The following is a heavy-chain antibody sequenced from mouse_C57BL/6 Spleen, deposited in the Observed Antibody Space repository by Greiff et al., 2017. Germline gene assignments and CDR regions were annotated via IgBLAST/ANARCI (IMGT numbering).Heavy chain of an antibody. CDR2: ISSGSSTI. Sequence: EVQRVESGGGLVKPGGSLKLSCAASGFTFSDYGMHWVRQAPEKGLEWVAYISSGSSTIYYADTVKGRFTISRDNAKTTLFLQMTSLRSEDTAMYYCARPYGTSSFYYAMDYWGQGTSVTVSS. J-gene: IGHJ4*01. CDR1: GFTFSDYG. V-gene: IGHV5-17*01. CDR3: ARPYGTSSFYYAMDY. D-gene: IGHD2-1*01.